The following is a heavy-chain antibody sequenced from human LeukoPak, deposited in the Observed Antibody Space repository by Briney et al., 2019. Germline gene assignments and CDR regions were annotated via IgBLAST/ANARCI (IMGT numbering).Heavy chain of an antibody. Sequence: PSETLSLTCTVSGGSISSYYWSWIRQPPGKGLEWIGYIYYSGSTNYNPSLKSRVTISVDTSKNQFSLKLSSVTAADTAVYYCARAEGIAAPEDYWGQGTLVTVSS. D-gene: IGHD6-13*01. J-gene: IGHJ4*02. CDR1: GGSISSYY. CDR3: ARAEGIAAPEDY. V-gene: IGHV4-59*01. CDR2: IYYSGST.